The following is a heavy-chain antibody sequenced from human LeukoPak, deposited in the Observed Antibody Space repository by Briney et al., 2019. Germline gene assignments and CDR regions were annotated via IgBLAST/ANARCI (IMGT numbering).Heavy chain of an antibody. CDR1: GGAISSYY. Sequence: SETLSLTCTVSGGAISSYYWSWIRQPPGKGLEWIAYISDIGSINYNPSLKSRVTISLDTSKNQLSLKLRSVTAADTAVYYCAGHHPRNTVDFWGQGTLVTVSS. D-gene: IGHD2/OR15-2a*01. V-gene: IGHV4-59*08. CDR2: ISDIGSI. CDR3: AGHHPRNTVDF. J-gene: IGHJ4*02.